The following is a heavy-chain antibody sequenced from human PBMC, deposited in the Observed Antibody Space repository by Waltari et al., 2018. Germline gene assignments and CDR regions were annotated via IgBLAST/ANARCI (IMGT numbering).Heavy chain of an antibody. J-gene: IGHJ5*02. Sequence: QVEESGGGVVQPGGSLRLPGVASGSPFHNYGMHWVRQAPGKGLEWLAVISSDGSGKYYADSVKGRFTMSRDNSKNTVYLQMNSLRPEDTAVYYCAKAGGIHNYPLDPWGQGTLVTVSS. CDR2: ISSDGSGK. CDR3: AKAGGIHNYPLDP. V-gene: IGHV3-30*18. D-gene: IGHD1-26*01. CDR1: GSPFHNYG.